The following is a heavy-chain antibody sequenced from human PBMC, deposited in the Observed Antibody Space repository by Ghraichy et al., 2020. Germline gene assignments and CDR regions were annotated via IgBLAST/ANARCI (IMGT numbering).Heavy chain of an antibody. CDR1: GGTFSSYA. CDR3: ARGSIYYYDSSGPAGGMDV. Sequence: SVKFSCKASGGTFSSYAISWVRQAPGPGLEWMGGIIPIFGTANYAQKFQGRVTITADESTSTAYMELSSLRSEDTAVYYCARGSIYYYDSSGPAGGMDVWGQGTTVTVSS. CDR2: IIPIFGTA. V-gene: IGHV1-69*13. J-gene: IGHJ6*02. D-gene: IGHD3-22*01.